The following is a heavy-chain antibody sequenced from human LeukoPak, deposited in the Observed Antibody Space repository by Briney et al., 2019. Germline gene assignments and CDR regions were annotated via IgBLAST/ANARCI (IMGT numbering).Heavy chain of an antibody. CDR1: GVSISSSYSY. CDR3: ARQTGSGLFILP. V-gene: IGHV4-39*01. D-gene: IGHD3/OR15-3a*01. J-gene: IGHJ4*02. CDR2: IYYTGNT. Sequence: PSETLSLTCAVSGVSISSSYSYWGWIRQPPGMGLEWIGSIYYTGNTYYNASLKSQVSISIDTSKNQFSLKLTSVTAADTAVYYCARQTGSGLFILPGGQGTLVTVSS.